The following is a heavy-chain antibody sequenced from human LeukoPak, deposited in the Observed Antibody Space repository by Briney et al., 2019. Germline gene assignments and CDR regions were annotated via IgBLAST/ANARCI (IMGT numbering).Heavy chain of an antibody. Sequence: PGGSLRLSCAACGFTFSHYSIDWVRQAPGKGLERVSRINRDGSTTNYADSVKGRFTVSRDNAKNTLNLQMNSLRAEDTAVYYCARDKKSGESSEIDYWGQGTLVTVSS. CDR1: GFTFSHYS. J-gene: IGHJ4*02. D-gene: IGHD3-10*01. CDR3: ARDKKSGESSEIDY. CDR2: INRDGSTT. V-gene: IGHV3-74*01.